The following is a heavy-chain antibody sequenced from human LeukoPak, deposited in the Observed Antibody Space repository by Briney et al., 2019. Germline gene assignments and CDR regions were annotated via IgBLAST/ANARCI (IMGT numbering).Heavy chain of an antibody. CDR2: IKQDGSEK. CDR3: ARDHQLHCSGGSCSLMDV. CDR1: GFTFSSRDW. J-gene: IGHJ6*03. Sequence: GGSLRLSCVASGFTFSSRDWMTWVRQAPGKGLEWVANIKQDGSEKNYVDSMKGRFTISRDNAKNSVDLQMNSLRVEDTAVYYCARDHQLHCSGGSCSLMDVWGKGTTVTISS. V-gene: IGHV3-7*01. D-gene: IGHD2-15*01.